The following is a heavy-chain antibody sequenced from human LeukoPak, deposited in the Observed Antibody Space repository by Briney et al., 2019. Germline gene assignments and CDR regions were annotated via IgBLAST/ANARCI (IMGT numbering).Heavy chain of an antibody. V-gene: IGHV3-64*01. CDR3: AKNFLPNYDFWSGYEDY. J-gene: IGHJ4*02. CDR2: INSDGGGT. Sequence: GGSLRLSCAASGFTFSSFSMHWVRQAPGKGLEYISSINSDGGGTYYANSVKGRFTISRDNSKNTLWLQMGSLRAEDMAVYYCAKNFLPNYDFWSGYEDYWGQGTLVTVSS. D-gene: IGHD3-3*01. CDR1: GFTFSSFS.